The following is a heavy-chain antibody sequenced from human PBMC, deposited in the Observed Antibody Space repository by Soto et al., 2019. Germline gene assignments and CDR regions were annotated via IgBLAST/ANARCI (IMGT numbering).Heavy chain of an antibody. J-gene: IGHJ4*02. CDR3: ARSPNFYGEYYFDY. D-gene: IGHD4-17*01. CDR2: ISYDGSNK. Sequence: GGSLRLSCAASGFTFSSYGMHWVRQAPGKGLEWVAVISYDGSNKYYADSVKGRFTISRDNSKNTLYLQMNSLRAEDTAVYYCARSPNFYGEYYFDYWGQGTLVTVSS. V-gene: IGHV3-30*03. CDR1: GFTFSSYG.